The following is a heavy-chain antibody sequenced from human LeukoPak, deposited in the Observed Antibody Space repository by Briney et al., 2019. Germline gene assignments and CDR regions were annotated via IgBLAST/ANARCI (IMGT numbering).Heavy chain of an antibody. V-gene: IGHV3-23*01. CDR1: GFTFSSYA. CDR2: ISGSGGST. Sequence: GGSLRLSCAASGFTFSSYAMSWVRQAPGKGLEWVSAISGSGGSTYYADSVKGRFTISRDNSKNTLYLQMNSLRAEDTAVYYCAKSYYDSSGKLYLDYWGQGTLVTVSS. J-gene: IGHJ4*02. D-gene: IGHD3-22*01. CDR3: AKSYYDSSGKLYLDY.